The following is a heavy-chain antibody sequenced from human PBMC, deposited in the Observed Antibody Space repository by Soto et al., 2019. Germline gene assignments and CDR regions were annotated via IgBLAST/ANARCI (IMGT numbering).Heavy chain of an antibody. Sequence: SGKVSCKASRYTFIEYYMHWVRQAPVQGVEWMGRISPKSGGTNYAQKFQGRVTMTWDTSLNTAYMELSSLMSEDTAVYYCARPPGYISDWYYFDLWGQGTLVTVSS. CDR2: ISPKSGGT. D-gene: IGHD6-19*01. CDR1: RYTFIEYY. J-gene: IGHJ4*02. V-gene: IGHV1-2*02. CDR3: ARPPGYISDWYYFDL.